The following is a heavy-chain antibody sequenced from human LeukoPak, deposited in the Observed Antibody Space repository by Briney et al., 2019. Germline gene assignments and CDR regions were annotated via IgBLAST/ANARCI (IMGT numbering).Heavy chain of an antibody. V-gene: IGHV3-23*01. J-gene: IGHJ4*02. Sequence: GGSLSLSRAASGFSFINFAMSWVRDAPGKGLEWGSTVSGSGDSTNYADSVKGRFTISRDNSKSTLSLQMNSLRPEDTAVYYCTSDRDGRYDYWGQGTVVTVTS. CDR3: TSDRDGRYDY. CDR2: VSGSGDST. CDR1: GFSFINFA. D-gene: IGHD1-26*01.